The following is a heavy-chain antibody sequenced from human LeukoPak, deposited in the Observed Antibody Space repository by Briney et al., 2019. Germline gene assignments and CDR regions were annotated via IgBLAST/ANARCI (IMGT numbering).Heavy chain of an antibody. CDR3: ARVGKNGWDFDH. D-gene: IGHD6-19*01. V-gene: IGHV3-7*01. CDR2: INEGGGLK. Sequence: GGSLRLSCAASGFTFSTYWMSWVRQAPGKGLEWVANINEGGGLKYYVDSVKGRFTISRDNTNNSLYLQMFSLRVDDSAVYYCARVGKNGWDFDHWGQGTLVTVSS. J-gene: IGHJ4*02. CDR1: GFTFSTYW.